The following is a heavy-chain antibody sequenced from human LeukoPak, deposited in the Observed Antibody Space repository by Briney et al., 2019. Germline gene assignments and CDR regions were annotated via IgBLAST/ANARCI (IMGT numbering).Heavy chain of an antibody. CDR2: IYTSGST. CDR3: ARGPHYALGIYFDY. CDR1: GFTFSDYY. J-gene: IGHJ4*02. D-gene: IGHD7-27*01. V-gene: IGHV4-4*07. Sequence: GSLRLSCAASGFTFSDYYMSWIRQPAGKGLEWIGRIYTSGSTNYNPSLKSRVTMSVDTSKNQFSLKLSSVTAADTAVYYCARGPHYALGIYFDYWGQGTLVTVSS.